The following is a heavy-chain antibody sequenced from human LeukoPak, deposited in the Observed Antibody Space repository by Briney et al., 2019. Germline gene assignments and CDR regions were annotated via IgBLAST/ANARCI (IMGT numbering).Heavy chain of an antibody. CDR2: IYHTGDA. D-gene: IGHD2-21*01. CDR3: ARHAFASPLDI. J-gene: IGHJ4*02. V-gene: IGHV4-59*08. CDR1: DVSISDYY. Sequence: SETLSLTCAVSDVSISDYYWSWSRQPPGEGLERIGYIYHTGDANQNPSLKGRVTVTLDKPKNQVSLKVTSVTAADTAVYYCARHAFASPLDIWGQGTVVTVSS.